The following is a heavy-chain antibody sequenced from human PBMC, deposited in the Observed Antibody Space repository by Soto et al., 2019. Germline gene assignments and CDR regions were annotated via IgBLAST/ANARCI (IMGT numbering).Heavy chain of an antibody. CDR3: ARGGVGAAGGMDV. J-gene: IGHJ6*02. D-gene: IGHD1-26*01. CDR1: GYTFTIYT. Sequence: QVQLVQSGAEVKKPGSSMKVSCKSSGYTFTIYTVTWVRQAPGQGLEWMGRIIPIFTQTNYAQKFQDRVTITADKATSTVYMELSGLRYEDTAVYYCARGGVGAAGGMDVWGQGTTVTVSS. V-gene: IGHV1-69*08. CDR2: IIPIFTQT.